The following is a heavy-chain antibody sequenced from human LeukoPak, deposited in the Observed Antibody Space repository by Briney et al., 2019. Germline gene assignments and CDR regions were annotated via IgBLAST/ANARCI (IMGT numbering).Heavy chain of an antibody. CDR2: FDPEDGGT. D-gene: IGHD3-10*02. CDR3: ATGLVQGVLY. CDR1: GCTLTELS. Sequence: ASVKVSCKVSGCTLTELSMHWVRQAPGKGLEWMGGFDPEDGGTIYAQKFRGRVTMTEDTSTDTVYMELSSLRSEDTAVYYCATGLVQGVLYWGQGTLVTVSS. J-gene: IGHJ4*02. V-gene: IGHV1-24*01.